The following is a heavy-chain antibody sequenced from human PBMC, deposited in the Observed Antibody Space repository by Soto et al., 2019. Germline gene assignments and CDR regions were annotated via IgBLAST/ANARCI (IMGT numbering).Heavy chain of an antibody. CDR2: IYYRGST. V-gene: IGHV4-39*01. CDR1: GGSISSSSYY. CDR3: ATQEKSITIFGVVIMYFDY. D-gene: IGHD3-3*01. J-gene: IGHJ4*02. Sequence: QLQLQESGPGLVKPSETLSLTCTVSGGSISSSSYYWGWIRQPPGKGLEWIGSIYYRGSTYYNPYLKSRVTISVDTSKNQFSLKLSSVTAADTAVYYCATQEKSITIFGVVIMYFDYWGQGTLVTVS.